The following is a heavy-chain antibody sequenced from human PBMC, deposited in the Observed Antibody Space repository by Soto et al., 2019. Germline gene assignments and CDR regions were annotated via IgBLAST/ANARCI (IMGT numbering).Heavy chain of an antibody. J-gene: IGHJ6*01. CDR3: ARQGITAMAPSAKGMDV. D-gene: IGHD5-18*01. V-gene: IGHV5-51*01. Sequence: GESLKISCKGSGYSFTTYGIGWVRQMPGKGLEWMGIIYPGDSDTRYSPSFQGQVTISADKSMSTVYLQWSSLKASDTAMYYCARQGITAMAPSAKGMDVWGQGTTVNV. CDR2: IYPGDSDT. CDR1: GYSFTTYG.